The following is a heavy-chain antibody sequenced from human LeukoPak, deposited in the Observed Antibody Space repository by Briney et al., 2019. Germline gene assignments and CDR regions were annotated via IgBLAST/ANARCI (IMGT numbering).Heavy chain of an antibody. J-gene: IGHJ1*01. V-gene: IGHV4-61*08. D-gene: IGHD6-6*01. CDR2: IYHSGST. CDR1: GGSISSGGYY. Sequence: SQTLSLTCTVSGGSISSGGYYWSWIRQHPGKGLEWIGYIYHSGSTNYNPSLQSRVTISVDTSKNQFSLNLNSVTAADTAVYYCARGGAARLHFQNWGQGTLVTVSS. CDR3: ARGGAARLHFQN.